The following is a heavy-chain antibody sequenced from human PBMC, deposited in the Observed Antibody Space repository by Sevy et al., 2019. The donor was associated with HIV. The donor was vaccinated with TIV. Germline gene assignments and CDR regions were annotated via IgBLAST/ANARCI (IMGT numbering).Heavy chain of an antibody. CDR2: ISSSGSTI. Sequence: GGSLRLSCAASGFTFSSYEMNWVRQAPGKGLEWVSYISSSGSTIYYADSVKGRFTISRDNAKNSLYLQMNSLRAEDTAVYYCARDRGTMVRGVETHFDYWGQGTLVTVSS. CDR3: ARDRGTMVRGVETHFDY. CDR1: GFTFSSYE. D-gene: IGHD3-10*01. V-gene: IGHV3-48*03. J-gene: IGHJ4*02.